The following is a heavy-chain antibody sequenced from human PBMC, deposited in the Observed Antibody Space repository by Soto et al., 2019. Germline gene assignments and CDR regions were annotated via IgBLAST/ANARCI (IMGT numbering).Heavy chain of an antibody. V-gene: IGHV4-30-4*01. D-gene: IGHD3-16*01. CDR2: ISYTGST. CDR3: ARRWGRSFDY. CDR1: GGSISSGDYY. Sequence: SETLSLTSTVSGGSISSGDYYWSWIRQPPGKGLEWIGHISYTGSTNYNPSLKSRVNISVDTSKNQFSLKLSYVNAADTAVYYCARRWGRSFDYWGQGTLVTVSS. J-gene: IGHJ4*02.